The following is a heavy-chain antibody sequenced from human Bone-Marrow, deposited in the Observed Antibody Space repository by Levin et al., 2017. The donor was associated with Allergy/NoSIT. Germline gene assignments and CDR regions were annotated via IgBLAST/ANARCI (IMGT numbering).Heavy chain of an antibody. V-gene: IGHV3-74*01. CDR3: ARVRVVPAAIPYYYYGMDV. J-gene: IGHJ6*02. CDR1: GFTFSSYW. CDR2: INSDGSST. D-gene: IGHD2-2*02. Sequence: SCAASGFTFSSYWMHWVRQAPGKGLVWVSRINSDGSSTSYADSVKGRFTISRDNAKNTLYLQMNSLRAEDTAVYYCARVRVVPAAIPYYYYGMDVWGQGTTVTVSS.